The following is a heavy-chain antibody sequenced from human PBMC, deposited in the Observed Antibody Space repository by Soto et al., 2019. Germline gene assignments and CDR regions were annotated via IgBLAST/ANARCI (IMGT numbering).Heavy chain of an antibody. D-gene: IGHD3-10*01. CDR2: IGTAGDT. V-gene: IGHV3-13*01. J-gene: IGHJ6*02. Sequence: PGVSLRLSCAASGFTFNSYDMHWVRQATGKGLEWVSAIGTAGDTYYPGSVKGRFTISRENAKNSLYLQMNSLRAGDTAVHCCARAHYGSGSYYKTCYSGKDVWGQGTTVTFS. CDR3: ARAHYGSGSYYKTCYSGKDV. CDR1: GFTFNSYD.